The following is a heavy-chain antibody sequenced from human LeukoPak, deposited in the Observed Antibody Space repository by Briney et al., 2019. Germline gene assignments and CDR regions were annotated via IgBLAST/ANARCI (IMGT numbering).Heavy chain of an antibody. D-gene: IGHD3-10*01. CDR1: GYSFTSYW. CDR2: IYPGDSDT. CDR3: ARRYYGSGSYYNTNHFDY. V-gene: IGHV5-51*01. Sequence: GESLKISCKGSGYSFTSYWIGWVRQMPGKGLEWMGIIYPGDSDTRYSPSFQGQVTIPADKSISTAYLQWSSLKASDTAMYYCARRYYGSGSYYNTNHFDYWGQGTLVTVSS. J-gene: IGHJ4*02.